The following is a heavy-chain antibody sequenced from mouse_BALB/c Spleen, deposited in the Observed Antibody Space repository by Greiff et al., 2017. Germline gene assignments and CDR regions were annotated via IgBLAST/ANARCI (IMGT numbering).Heavy chain of an antibody. CDR3: ARNPFTTATGNYFDY. Sequence: VQLQESGPGLVAPSQSLSITCTVSGFSLTSYGVHWVRQPPGKGLEWLGVIWAGGSTNYNSALMSRLSISKDNSKSQVFLKMNSLQTDDTAMYYCARNPFTTATGNYFDYWGQGTTLTVSS. V-gene: IGHV2-9*02. D-gene: IGHD1-2*01. CDR1: GFSLTSYG. CDR2: IWAGGST. J-gene: IGHJ2*01.